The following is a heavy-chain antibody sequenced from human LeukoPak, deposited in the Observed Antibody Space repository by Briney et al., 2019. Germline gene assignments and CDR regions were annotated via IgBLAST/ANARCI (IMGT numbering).Heavy chain of an antibody. D-gene: IGHD3-22*01. V-gene: IGHV3-7*01. CDR2: IKTDGSEK. J-gene: IGHJ1*01. CDR1: GFTFSNYW. CDR3: ATYSSLNRREFQY. Sequence: GGSLRLSCEGSGFTFSNYWMGWVRQAPGKGLQWVADIKTDGSEKYYVDSVKGRFTISRDNAKNSLYLQMNSLRAEDTAVYYCATYSSLNRREFQYWGQGTLLTVSS.